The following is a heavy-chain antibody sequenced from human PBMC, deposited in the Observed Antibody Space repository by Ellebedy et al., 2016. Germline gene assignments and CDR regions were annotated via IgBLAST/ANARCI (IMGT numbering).Heavy chain of an antibody. Sequence: GGSLRLSXAASGFTFSSYWMSWVRQAPGKGLEWVANIKQDGSEKYYVDSVKGRFTISRDNAKNSLYLQMNSLRAEDTAVYYCARDPPSSTSLLWKALYYGMDVWGQGTTVTVSS. CDR1: GFTFSSYW. J-gene: IGHJ6*02. D-gene: IGHD2-2*01. CDR3: ARDPPSSTSLLWKALYYGMDV. CDR2: IKQDGSEK. V-gene: IGHV3-7*04.